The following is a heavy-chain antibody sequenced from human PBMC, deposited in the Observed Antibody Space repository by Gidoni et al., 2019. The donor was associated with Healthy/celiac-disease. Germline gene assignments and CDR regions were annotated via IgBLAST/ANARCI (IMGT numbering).Heavy chain of an antibody. CDR2: INPSGGST. D-gene: IGHD6-19*01. Sequence: QVQLVQSGAEVKKPGASVKVSCKASGYTFPSYYMHWVRQAPGQGLEWMGIINPSGGSTRYEQKFQGRVTRTRDTSTSTVYMERSSLRSEDTAVYYCARPQQGDSSGWLDAFDIWGQGTMVTVSS. J-gene: IGHJ3*02. CDR1: GYTFPSYY. V-gene: IGHV1-46*01. CDR3: ARPQQGDSSGWLDAFDI.